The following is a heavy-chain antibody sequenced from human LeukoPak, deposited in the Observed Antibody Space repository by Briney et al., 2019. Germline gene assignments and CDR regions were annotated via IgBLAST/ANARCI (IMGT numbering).Heavy chain of an antibody. V-gene: IGHV4-39*07. J-gene: IGHJ5*02. Sequence: PSETLSLTCTVSGGSISSSSYYWGWIRQPPGKGLEWIGSIYYSGSTYYNPSLKSRVTISVDTSKNQFSLKLSSVTAADTAVYYCARQNSGSFSTWGQGTLVTVSS. CDR2: IYYSGST. D-gene: IGHD1-26*01. CDR3: ARQNSGSFST. CDR1: GGSISSSSYY.